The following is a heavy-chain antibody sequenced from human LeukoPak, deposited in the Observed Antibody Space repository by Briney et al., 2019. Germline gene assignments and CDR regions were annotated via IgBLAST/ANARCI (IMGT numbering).Heavy chain of an antibody. CDR2: ISYDGSNK. CDR3: AKDGGTSGFDP. D-gene: IGHD1-1*01. J-gene: IGHJ5*02. Sequence: GSLRLSCAASGFPFSSYGMHWVRQAPGKGLEWVAVISYDGSNKYYADSVKGRFTISRDNSKNTLYLQMNSLRAEDTAVYYCAKDGGTSGFDPWGQGTLVTVSS. V-gene: IGHV3-30*18. CDR1: GFPFSSYG.